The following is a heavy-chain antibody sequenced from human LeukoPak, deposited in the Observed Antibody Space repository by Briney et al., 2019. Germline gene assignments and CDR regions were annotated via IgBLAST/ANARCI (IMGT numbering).Heavy chain of an antibody. Sequence: TSETLSLTCTVSGGSISSYYWSWIRQPPGKGLEWIGYIYYSGSTNYNPSLKSRVTIPVDTSKNQFSLKLSSVTAADTAVYYCARGPQLVGYHYIDVWGRGTMVTVSS. V-gene: IGHV4-59*01. CDR1: GGSISSYY. D-gene: IGHD6-13*01. CDR3: ARGPQLVGYHYIDV. CDR2: IYYSGST. J-gene: IGHJ6*03.